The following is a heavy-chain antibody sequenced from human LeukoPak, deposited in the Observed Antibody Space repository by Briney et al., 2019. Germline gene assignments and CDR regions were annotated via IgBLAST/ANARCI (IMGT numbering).Heavy chain of an antibody. CDR3: ARGGLGGEALEV. Sequence: PGGSLRLSCAASGFTVSGHYMSWVRQAPGKGLEWVSVIHSGGTAYYADSVKGRFTISRDNSKNTLFLQLNSLSPEDTALYYCARGGLGGEALEVWGQGTMVTVSS. V-gene: IGHV3-66*02. D-gene: IGHD3-10*01. CDR1: GFTVSGHY. J-gene: IGHJ3*01. CDR2: IHSGGTA.